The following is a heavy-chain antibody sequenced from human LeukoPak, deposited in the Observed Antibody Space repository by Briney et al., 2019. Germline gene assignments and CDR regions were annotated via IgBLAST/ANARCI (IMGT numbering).Heavy chain of an antibody. V-gene: IGHV4-39*01. CDR2: IYYSGST. CDR1: GGSISSSSHY. J-gene: IGHJ4*02. Sequence: SETLSLTCTVSGGSISSSSHYWGWIRQPPGKGLEWIGTIYYSGSTYYNPSLKSRVTISVDTSKNQFSLKLSSVTAADTAVYYCARQSSYTSGWYSDYWGQGTLVTVSS. CDR3: ARQSSYTSGWYSDY. D-gene: IGHD6-19*01.